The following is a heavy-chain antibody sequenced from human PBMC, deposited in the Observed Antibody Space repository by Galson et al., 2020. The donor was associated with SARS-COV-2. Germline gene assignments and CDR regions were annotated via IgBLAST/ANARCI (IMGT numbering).Heavy chain of an antibody. Sequence: GGSLRLSCAASGFTSSSSSMNWVRQAPGKGLEWVPSISSSSSYIYYADSVKGRFTISRDNAKNSLYLQMHSLRAEDSAVYYCAREVYSYGFFYWGQGTLVTVSS. D-gene: IGHD5-18*01. CDR2: ISSSSSYI. J-gene: IGHJ4*02. V-gene: IGHV3-21*01. CDR3: AREVYSYGFFY. CDR1: GFTSSSSS.